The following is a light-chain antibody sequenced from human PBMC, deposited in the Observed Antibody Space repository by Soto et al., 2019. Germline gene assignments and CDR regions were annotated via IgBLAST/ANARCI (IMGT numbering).Light chain of an antibody. J-gene: IGLJ3*02. CDR3: CSYAGSYTWV. Sequence: QSVLAQPRSVSGSPGQTATLSCTGTSNDIGTSNFISWYQQHPDKAPKLLLYDVSERPSGIPDRFSGSKSGNSASLTISGLQAEDEATYFCCSYAGSYTWVFGAGTKVTVL. CDR1: SNDIGTSNF. CDR2: DVS. V-gene: IGLV2-11*01.